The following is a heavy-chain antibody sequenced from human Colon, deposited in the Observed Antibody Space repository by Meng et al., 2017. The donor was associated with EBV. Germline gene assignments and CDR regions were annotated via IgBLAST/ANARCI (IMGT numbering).Heavy chain of an antibody. CDR3: ARHVYGDSYGF. D-gene: IGHD4-17*01. CDR1: GGSLDKSDYF. J-gene: IGHJ4*02. V-gene: IGHV4-39*01. Sequence: LQAQESGPGLVKPTETLSLTCTVSGGSLDKSDYFWDWIRQPPGKGLEWIGSVRYSGTAYYNPSLTSRVTISVDTSKNQFSLNLSSLTAADTAVYYCARHVYGDSYGFWGQGTLVTVSS. CDR2: VRYSGTA.